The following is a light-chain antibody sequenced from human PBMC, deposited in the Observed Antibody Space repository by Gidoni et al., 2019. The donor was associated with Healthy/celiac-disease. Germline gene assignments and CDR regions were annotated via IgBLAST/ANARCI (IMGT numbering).Light chain of an antibody. CDR3: QQRSNSLT. V-gene: IGKV3-11*01. CDR1: QSVSSY. CDR2: DAS. Sequence: EIVLTQSPATLSLSPGERATLSCRASQSVSSYLAWYQQKPGQAPRLLIYDASNRATGIPARFRGSGSGTDFTLTISSLEPEDFAVYYCQQRSNSLTFXGXTKVEIK. J-gene: IGKJ4*01.